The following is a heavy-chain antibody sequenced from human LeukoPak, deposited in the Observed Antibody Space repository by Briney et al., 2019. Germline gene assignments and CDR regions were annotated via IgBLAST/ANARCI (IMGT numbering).Heavy chain of an antibody. CDR3: AKEYCSGGTCYLGAFDI. CDR2: ISSSSSYI. V-gene: IGHV3-21*04. D-gene: IGHD2-15*01. Sequence: KPGGSLRLSCAGSGFTFNTYNMNWVRQAPGKGLEWVSSISSSSSYIYYADSVKGRFTISRDNSKNTLYLQVNSLTAEDTAIYYCAKEYCSGGTCYLGAFDIWGQGTMVTVSS. J-gene: IGHJ3*02. CDR1: GFTFNTYN.